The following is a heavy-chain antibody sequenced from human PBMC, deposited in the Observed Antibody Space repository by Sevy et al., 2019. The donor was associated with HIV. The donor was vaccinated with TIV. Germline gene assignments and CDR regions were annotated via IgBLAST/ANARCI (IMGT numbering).Heavy chain of an antibody. D-gene: IGHD6-13*01. V-gene: IGHV3-49*04. J-gene: IGHJ4*02. CDR3: TRWKAAQSIFDY. CDR2: LKSDVYGGTV. Sequence: GGSLRLSCTASGFTFGDYCMSWVRQAPGKGLEWVAFLKSDVYGGTVDHAASVRGRFVNSRDDSKTIAYLQMNDLKTEETGVYYCTRWKAAQSIFDYWGQGALVTVSS. CDR1: GFTFGDYC.